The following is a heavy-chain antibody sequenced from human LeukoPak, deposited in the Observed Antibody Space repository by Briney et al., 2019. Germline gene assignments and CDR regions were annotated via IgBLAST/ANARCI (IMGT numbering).Heavy chain of an antibody. CDR1: GFTFSSYE. CDR3: VRDDPGYGAYNS. Sequence: GGSLRLSCAASGFTFSSYEMNWVRQAPGKGLEWVANVKEDGSDKYYMDSVKGRFTISRDNAKNSLYLQMNSLRAGDTALYYCVRDDPGYGAYNSWGQGALVTVSS. D-gene: IGHD4/OR15-4a*01. V-gene: IGHV3-7*05. CDR2: VKEDGSDK. J-gene: IGHJ5*02.